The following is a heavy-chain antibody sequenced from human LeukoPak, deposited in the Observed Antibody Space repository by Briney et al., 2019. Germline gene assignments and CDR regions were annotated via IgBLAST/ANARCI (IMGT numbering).Heavy chain of an antibody. D-gene: IGHD6-13*01. CDR1: GFIFSNYA. CDR3: AKGAAAGLVDWFDP. CDR2: ITGRGDET. V-gene: IGHV3-23*01. Sequence: SGGSLRLSCAASGFIFSNYALMWVRQAPGKGLGWVSSITGRGDETFYADSVKGRFSLSRDNSKNMLYLQMYSLGAEDTAIYYCAKGAAAGLVDWFDPWGQGTLVTVSS. J-gene: IGHJ5*02.